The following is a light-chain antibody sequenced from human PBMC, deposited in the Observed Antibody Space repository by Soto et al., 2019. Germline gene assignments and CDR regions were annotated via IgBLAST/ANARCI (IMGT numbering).Light chain of an antibody. J-gene: IGKJ2*01. CDR2: GAS. Sequence: PRARATLPCRASQSVSSSYLTWYQQKPGQAPRLLIYGASSRASGVPARFSGSGSGTEFSLTINSLQYEDFAVYYCQHYHNWPPYTFGQGTKVDIK. CDR3: QHYHNWPPYT. V-gene: IGKV3-15*01. CDR1: QSVSSSY.